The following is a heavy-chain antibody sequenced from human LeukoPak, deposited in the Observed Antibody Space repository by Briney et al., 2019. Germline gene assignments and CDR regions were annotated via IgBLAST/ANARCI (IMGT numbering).Heavy chain of an antibody. CDR3: ATSTTTGTTSFYVMDV. D-gene: IGHD1-1*01. V-gene: IGHV1-24*01. CDR2: FDPEDGET. J-gene: IGHJ6*02. CDR1: GYTLTELS. Sequence: ASVKVSCKVSGYTLTELSMHWVRQAPGKGLEWMGGFDPEDGETLYAQKFQGRVTMTEDTSTDTAYMELSSLRSEDTAVYYCATSTTTGTTSFYVMDVWGQGTTVTVSS.